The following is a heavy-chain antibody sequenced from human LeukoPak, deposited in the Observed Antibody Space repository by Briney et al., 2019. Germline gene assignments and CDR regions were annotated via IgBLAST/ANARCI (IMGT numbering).Heavy chain of an antibody. D-gene: IGHD6-19*01. Sequence: ASVKVSCKASGYTFTSYGISWVRQGPGQGLEWMGWISAYNGNTNYAQKLQGRVTMTTDTSTSTAYMELRSLRSDDTAVYYCARVAAGTIAVAGSFDYWGQGTLVTVSS. CDR1: GYTFTSYG. J-gene: IGHJ4*02. CDR2: ISAYNGNT. V-gene: IGHV1-18*01. CDR3: ARVAAGTIAVAGSFDY.